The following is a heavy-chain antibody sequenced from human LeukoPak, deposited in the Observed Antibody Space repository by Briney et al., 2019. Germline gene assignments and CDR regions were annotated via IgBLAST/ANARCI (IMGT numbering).Heavy chain of an antibody. CDR2: IYYTGST. V-gene: IGHV4-59*08. D-gene: IGHD3-22*01. Sequence: PSETLSLTCAVYGGSFSGYYWSWIRQPPGKGLEWIGYIYYTGSTNYNPPLKSRVTISVDTSKNQFSLKLSSVTAADTAVYYCARHVREYRYDSTLYYFDYWGQGTLVTVSS. J-gene: IGHJ4*02. CDR3: ARHVREYRYDSTLYYFDY. CDR1: GGSFSGYY.